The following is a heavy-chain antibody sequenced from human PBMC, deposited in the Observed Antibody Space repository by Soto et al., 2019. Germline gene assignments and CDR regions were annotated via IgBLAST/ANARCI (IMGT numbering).Heavy chain of an antibody. CDR2: ISSSSSYI. CDR1: GFTFSSYS. V-gene: IGHV3-21*01. Sequence: PGGSLRLSCAASGFTFSSYSMNWVRQAPGKGLEWVSSISSSSSYIYYADSVKGRFTISRDNAKNSLYLQMNSLRAEDTAVYYCARVGAFSSSWYYYYYYGIDGWGQGTTFTISS. CDR3: ARVGAFSSSWYYYYYYGIDG. D-gene: IGHD6-13*01. J-gene: IGHJ6*02.